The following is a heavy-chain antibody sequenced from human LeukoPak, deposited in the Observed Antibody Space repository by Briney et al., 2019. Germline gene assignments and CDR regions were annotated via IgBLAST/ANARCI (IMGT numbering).Heavy chain of an antibody. D-gene: IGHD5-12*01. CDR2: IYSSGSN. CDR1: GGSISGYF. V-gene: IGHV4-4*07. CDR3: ASEPTSGREPTSGRPLDY. J-gene: IGHJ4*02. Sequence: SETLSLTCTVSGGSISGYFWSWIRQPAGKGLEWIGRIYSSGSNNYNPSLKSRVTMSLDTSKNPLSLNLSSVTAADTAVYYCASEPTSGREPTSGRPLDYWGQGTLVTVSS.